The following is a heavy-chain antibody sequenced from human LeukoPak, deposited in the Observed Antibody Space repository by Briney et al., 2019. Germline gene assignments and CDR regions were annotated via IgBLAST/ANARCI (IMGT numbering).Heavy chain of an antibody. J-gene: IGHJ4*02. CDR1: GGSISSYY. Sequence: SETLSLTCTVSGGSISSYYWSRIRQPPGKGLEWIGYIYYSGSTNYNPSLKSRVTISVDTSKNQFSLKLSSVTAADTAVYYCARAGSSGWYLGIFDYWGQGTLVTVSS. V-gene: IGHV4-59*01. CDR2: IYYSGST. CDR3: ARAGSSGWYLGIFDY. D-gene: IGHD6-19*01.